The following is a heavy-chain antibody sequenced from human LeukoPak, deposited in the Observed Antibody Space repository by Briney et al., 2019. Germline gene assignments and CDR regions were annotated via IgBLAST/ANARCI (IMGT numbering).Heavy chain of an antibody. D-gene: IGHD5-12*01. Sequence: GGSLRLSCAASGVTFSSYSMNSVRHAPGKGLEWVSSITSSSSYIYYADSVKGRFTISRDNAKNSLYLQMNSLRAEDTAVYYCARGVHIVATPVDYWGQGTLVTVSS. CDR2: ITSSSSYI. CDR3: ARGVHIVATPVDY. V-gene: IGHV3-21*01. CDR1: GVTFSSYS. J-gene: IGHJ4*02.